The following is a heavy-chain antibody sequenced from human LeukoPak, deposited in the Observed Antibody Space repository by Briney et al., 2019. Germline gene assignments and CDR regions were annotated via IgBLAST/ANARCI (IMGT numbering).Heavy chain of an antibody. CDR1: GFTFSSYE. D-gene: IGHD3-10*01. J-gene: IGHJ5*02. CDR2: ISSSGSTI. CDR3: ARATMVRGAS. V-gene: IGHV3-48*03. Sequence: PGGSLRLSCAASGFTFSSYEMNWVRQAPGKGLEWVSYISSSGSTIYYADSVEGRFTISRDNAKNSLYLQMNSLRAEDTAVYYCARATMVRGASWGQGTLVTVSS.